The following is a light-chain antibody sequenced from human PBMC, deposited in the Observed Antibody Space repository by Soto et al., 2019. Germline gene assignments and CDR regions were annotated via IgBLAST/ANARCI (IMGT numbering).Light chain of an antibody. CDR2: NAS. V-gene: IGKV3-11*01. CDR1: QSVSTF. J-gene: IGKJ5*01. CDR3: QQRGDWPPLT. Sequence: EIVLTQSPATLSLSPGERAILSCRASQSVSTFLAWFQQKPGQPPRLLIYNASNRTTGIPARFSGSGSGTDFILTISSLEHEDFAVYYCQQRGDWPPLTFGQGTRLEIK.